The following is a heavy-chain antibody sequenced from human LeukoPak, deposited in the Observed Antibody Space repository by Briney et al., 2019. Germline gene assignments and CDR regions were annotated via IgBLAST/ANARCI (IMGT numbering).Heavy chain of an antibody. CDR2: IYYSGST. J-gene: IGHJ5*02. Sequence: KPSETLSLTCTVSGGSISSSSYYWGWIRQPPGKGLEWIGNIYYSGSTYYNPSLKSRVTISVDTSKNQFSLKLSSVTAADTAVYYCAKSEGYFSFDPWGQGTLVTVSS. D-gene: IGHD1-1*01. V-gene: IGHV4-39*01. CDR3: AKSEGYFSFDP. CDR1: GGSISSSSYY.